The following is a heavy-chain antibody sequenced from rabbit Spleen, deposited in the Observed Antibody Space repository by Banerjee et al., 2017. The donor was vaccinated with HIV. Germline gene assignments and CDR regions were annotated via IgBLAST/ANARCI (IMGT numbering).Heavy chain of an antibody. Sequence: EQLEESGGGLVKPEGSLTLTCTASGFSFGDRDVMCWVRQATGKGLEWIACINVATGKPVSATWAKGRFTISRTSSTTVTLRMTSLTAADTATYFCARDLVGVIGWNFYLWGQGTLVTVS. J-gene: IGHJ4*01. D-gene: IGHD1-1*01. CDR1: GFSFGDRDV. CDR2: INVATGKP. V-gene: IGHV1S45*01. CDR3: ARDLVGVIGWNFYL.